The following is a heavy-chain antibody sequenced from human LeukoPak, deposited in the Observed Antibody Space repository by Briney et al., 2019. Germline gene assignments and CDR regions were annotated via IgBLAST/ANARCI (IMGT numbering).Heavy chain of an antibody. Sequence: GGSLRLSCAACGFTFSSYAMSWVRQAPGKGLEWVSAISGSGGSTYYADSVKGRFTISRDNSKNTLYLQMNSLRAENTAVYYCAKDTHTQQYQLVPDAFDIWGQGTMVTVSS. J-gene: IGHJ3*02. CDR1: GFTFSSYA. D-gene: IGHD2-2*01. V-gene: IGHV3-23*01. CDR3: AKDTHTQQYQLVPDAFDI. CDR2: ISGSGGST.